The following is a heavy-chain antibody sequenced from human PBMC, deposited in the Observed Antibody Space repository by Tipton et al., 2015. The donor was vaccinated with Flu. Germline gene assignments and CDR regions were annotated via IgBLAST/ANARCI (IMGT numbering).Heavy chain of an antibody. Sequence: GLVKPSETLSLTCTVSGGSISSHYWSWIRQPPGKGLEWIGYLSYSGSTNYKPSLKSRVTISVDTSKNQFSLKLSSVTAADTAVYYCARDYGNYGNGMDVWGQGTTVTVSS. CDR2: LSYSGST. V-gene: IGHV4-59*11. CDR3: ARDYGNYGNGMDV. J-gene: IGHJ6*02. CDR1: GGSISSHY. D-gene: IGHD4-11*01.